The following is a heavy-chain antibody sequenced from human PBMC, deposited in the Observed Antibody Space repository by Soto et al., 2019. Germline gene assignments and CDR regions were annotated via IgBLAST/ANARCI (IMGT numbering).Heavy chain of an antibody. CDR2: SYYSGST. CDR1: GGSISSGGYY. Sequence: QVQLQESGPGLVKPSQTLSLTCTVSGGSISSGGYYWSWIRQHPGKGLEWIGYSYYSGSTYYNPSLKRRVTISVDTSNNQFSLQRSSVTAADMAVYYCARVNYDYVWGSYRSDPCFDYWGQGTLVTVSS. CDR3: ARVNYDYVWGSYRSDPCFDY. V-gene: IGHV4-31*03. D-gene: IGHD3-16*02. J-gene: IGHJ4*02.